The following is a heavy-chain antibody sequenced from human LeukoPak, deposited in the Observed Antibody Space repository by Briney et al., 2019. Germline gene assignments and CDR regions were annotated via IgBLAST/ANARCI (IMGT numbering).Heavy chain of an antibody. Sequence: GASLRLSCAASGCTVSSNYMCWGRKPAGERLEWVTVIYSGGSIYYAVYVDVRCTISSDNSKITLYLQMNGLRAEDTAEYYCARDYYYSSGYYGDCDYWGQGTLITVSS. V-gene: IGHV3-66*01. CDR3: ARDYYYSSGYYGDCDY. CDR1: GCTVSSNY. J-gene: IGHJ4*02. CDR2: IYSGGSI. D-gene: IGHD3-22*01.